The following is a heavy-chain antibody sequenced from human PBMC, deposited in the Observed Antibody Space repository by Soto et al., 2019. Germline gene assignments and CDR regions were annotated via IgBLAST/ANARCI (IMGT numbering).Heavy chain of an antibody. CDR2: VYHSGAT. D-gene: IGHD3-10*01. V-gene: IGHV4-59*11. Sequence: QVRLQESGPGLVKPSETLSLTCTVSVGSLSQHYWSWIRQPPGKGPECIGYVYHSGATNYTPSLESRVTMSLATSTNQFSLKMSSVTAADTAVYYCATRPPGDRWSGVFDYWSQGTLVTVSS. J-gene: IGHJ4*02. CDR3: ATRPPGDRWSGVFDY. CDR1: VGSLSQHY.